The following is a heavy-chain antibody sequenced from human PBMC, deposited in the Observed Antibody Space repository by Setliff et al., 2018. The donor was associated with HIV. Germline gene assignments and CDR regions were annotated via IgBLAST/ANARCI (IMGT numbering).Heavy chain of an antibody. D-gene: IGHD3-22*01. J-gene: IGHJ3*02. CDR1: GFIFSTYE. Sequence: GGSLRLSCAGFGFIFSTYEMNWVRQAPGKGLERLSYISRDGDTIYYADSVKGRFTVSRDDTKNSLYLQMSSLRAEDTAIYYCASEVCRHSGGYCYDSYAFDIWGQGTLVTVSS. V-gene: IGHV3-48*03. CDR2: ISRDGDTI. CDR3: ASEVCRHSGGYCYDSYAFDI.